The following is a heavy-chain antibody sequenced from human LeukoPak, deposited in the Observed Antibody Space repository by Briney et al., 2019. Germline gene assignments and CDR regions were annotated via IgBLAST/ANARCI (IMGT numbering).Heavy chain of an antibody. V-gene: IGHV3-21*01. CDR3: ARDWGYYYYYGMDV. Sequence: GGSPRLSCAASGFTFSSYSMNWVRQAPGKGLEWVSSISSSSSYIYYADSVKGRFTISRDNAKNSLYLQMNSLRAEDTAVYYCARDWGYYYYYGMDVWGQGTTVTASS. CDR2: ISSSSSYI. D-gene: IGHD3-16*01. CDR1: GFTFSSYS. J-gene: IGHJ6*02.